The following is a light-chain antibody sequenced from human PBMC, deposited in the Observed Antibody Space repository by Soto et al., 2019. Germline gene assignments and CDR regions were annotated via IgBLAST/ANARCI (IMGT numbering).Light chain of an antibody. Sequence: EIVMTQSPATLSVSPGARATLSCRASQSVSSNLAWYQQKPGQAPRLLIYGVSTRATGIPARFSGSGSGTEFTLTISSLQSVDFAVYYCQQYNNWPLTFGGGTNVDIK. V-gene: IGKV3-15*01. CDR1: QSVSSN. CDR2: GVS. J-gene: IGKJ4*01. CDR3: QQYNNWPLT.